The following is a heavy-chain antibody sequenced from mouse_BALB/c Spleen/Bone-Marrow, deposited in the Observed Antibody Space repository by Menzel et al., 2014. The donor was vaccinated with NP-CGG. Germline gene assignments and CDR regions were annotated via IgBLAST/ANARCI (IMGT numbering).Heavy chain of an antibody. CDR3: ARDENVGIYWYFDV. CDR2: IRNKANGYTT. Sequence: VKVEESGGGSVQPGGSLRLSCATSGFTFTDYYMSWVRQPPGKALEWLGFIRNKANGYTTEYSASVKGRFTISRDNSQRILYLQMNTLRAEDSATYYCARDENVGIYWYFDVWGAGTTVIVSS. CDR1: GFTFTDYY. V-gene: IGHV7-3*02. J-gene: IGHJ1*01.